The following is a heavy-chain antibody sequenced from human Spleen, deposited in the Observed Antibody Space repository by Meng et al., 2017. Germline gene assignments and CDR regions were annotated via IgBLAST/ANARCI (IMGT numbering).Heavy chain of an antibody. D-gene: IGHD3-22*01. J-gene: IGHJ6*02. V-gene: IGHV3-NL1*01. Sequence: GESLKISCAASGFTFSSYGMHWVRQAPGKGLEWVSVIYSGGNTYYADSVKGRFTISRDNSKNTVFLQINSLRVEDTAVYYCAREYYYDSSGYVRYYYGMDVWGQGTTVTVSS. CDR1: GFTFSSYG. CDR3: AREYYYDSSGYVRYYYGMDV. CDR2: IYSGGNT.